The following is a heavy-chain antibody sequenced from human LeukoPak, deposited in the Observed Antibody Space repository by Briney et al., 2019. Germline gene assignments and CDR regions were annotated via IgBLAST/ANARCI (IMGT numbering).Heavy chain of an antibody. V-gene: IGHV3-23*01. CDR3: AKVRKSSSSWYGNDAFDI. CDR2: ISGGGGST. Sequence: PGGSLRLSCAASGFTFSSYAMSWVRQAPGKRLEWVSAISGGGGSTYYADSVKGRFTISRDNSKNTLYLQMNSLRAEDTAVYYCAKVRKSSSSWYGNDAFDIWGQGTMVTVSS. CDR1: GFTFSSYA. J-gene: IGHJ3*02. D-gene: IGHD6-13*01.